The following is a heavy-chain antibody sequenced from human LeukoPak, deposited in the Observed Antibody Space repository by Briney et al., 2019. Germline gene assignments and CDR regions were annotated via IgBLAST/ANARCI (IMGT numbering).Heavy chain of an antibody. V-gene: IGHV1-18*01. Sequence: ASVKVSCKASGYTFTSYDINWVRQAPGQGLEWMGWISADNGFTASAQNLQGRVTMTTDTSTNTAYMELRSLRSDDTAVYYCANLAGVVAGLDPWGQGTLVTVSS. CDR1: GYTFTSYD. CDR2: ISADNGFT. CDR3: ANLAGVVAGLDP. J-gene: IGHJ5*02. D-gene: IGHD6-19*01.